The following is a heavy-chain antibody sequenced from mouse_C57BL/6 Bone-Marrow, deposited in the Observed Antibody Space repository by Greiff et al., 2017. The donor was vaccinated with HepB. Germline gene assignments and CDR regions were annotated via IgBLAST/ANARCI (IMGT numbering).Heavy chain of an antibody. CDR3: ARNYYYGSSWFAY. CDR2: INPNNGGT. V-gene: IGHV1-26*01. Sequence: EVQLQQSGPELVKPGASVKISCKASGYTFTDYYMNWVKQSHGKSLEWIGDINPNNGGTSYNQKFKGKATLTVDKSSSTAYMELRSLTSEDSAVYYCARNYYYGSSWFAYWGQGTTLTVSS. D-gene: IGHD1-1*01. J-gene: IGHJ2*01. CDR1: GYTFTDYY.